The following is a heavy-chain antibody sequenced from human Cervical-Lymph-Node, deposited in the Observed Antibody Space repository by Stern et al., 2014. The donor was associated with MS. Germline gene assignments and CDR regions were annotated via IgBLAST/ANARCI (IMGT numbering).Heavy chain of an antibody. CDR1: GFNFGDHA. CDR3: ERGRKSDYGASYFDF. Sequence: EMQLVESGGGVVRPGGSLRLSCAASGFNFGDHAMTWVRQAPGQGLEWVSGINWNGVSAGHADSVKGRFTISRDNAKNSLYLQMDSLRDEDTAVYDCERGRKSDYGASYFDFWGQGTLVTVSS. V-gene: IGHV3-20*01. D-gene: IGHD4-17*01. CDR2: INWNGVSA. J-gene: IGHJ4*02.